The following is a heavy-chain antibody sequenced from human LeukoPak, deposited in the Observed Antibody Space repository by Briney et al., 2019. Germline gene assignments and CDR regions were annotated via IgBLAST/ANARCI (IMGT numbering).Heavy chain of an antibody. Sequence: ASVKVSCKASGGTFSSYAISWVRQAPGQGLEWMGGIIPMFGAANYAQKLQGRVTFTADKSTNTVYMDLRSLTSEDTAVYYCARDFNYYDSSGYRYYYYYYMDVWGKGTTVTVSS. CDR3: ARDFNYYDSSGYRYYYYYYMDV. V-gene: IGHV1-69*06. J-gene: IGHJ6*03. CDR1: GGTFSSYA. D-gene: IGHD3-22*01. CDR2: IIPMFGAA.